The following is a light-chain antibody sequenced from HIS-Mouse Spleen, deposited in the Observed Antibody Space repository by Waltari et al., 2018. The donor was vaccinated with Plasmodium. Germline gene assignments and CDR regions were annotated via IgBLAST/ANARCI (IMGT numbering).Light chain of an antibody. CDR3: QVWDSSSDHYV. CDR2: DDS. V-gene: IGLV3-21*02. Sequence: SYVLTQPPSVSVAPGQTARITCGGNNIGSKSVHWYQQKPGQAPVLVVYDDSDRPSWIPERFSGANSGNTATLTISRVEAGDEADYYCQVWDSSSDHYVFGTGTKVTVL. CDR1: NIGSKS. J-gene: IGLJ1*01.